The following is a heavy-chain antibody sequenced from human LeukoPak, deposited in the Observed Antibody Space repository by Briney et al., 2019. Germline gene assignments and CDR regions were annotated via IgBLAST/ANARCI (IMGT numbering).Heavy chain of an antibody. V-gene: IGHV4-59*12. J-gene: IGHJ4*02. Sequence: SETLSLTCTVSGGSISSYYWSWIRQPPGKGLEWIGYIYYSGSTNYNPSLKSRVTISVDTSKNQFSLKLSSVTAADTAVYYCARGIKDSSGWYVPMATRFDYWGQGTLVTVSS. CDR2: IYYSGST. CDR1: GGSISSYY. CDR3: ARGIKDSSGWYVPMATRFDY. D-gene: IGHD6-19*01.